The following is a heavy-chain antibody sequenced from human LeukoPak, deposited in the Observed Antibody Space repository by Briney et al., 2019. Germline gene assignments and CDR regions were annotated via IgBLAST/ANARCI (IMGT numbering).Heavy chain of an antibody. CDR1: GFTFSSYG. J-gene: IGHJ6*03. D-gene: IGHD3-10*01. V-gene: IGHV3-33*01. CDR2: IWYDGSNK. CDR3: ARGGIPTGPYYYFYYMDV. Sequence: GGSLRLSCAASGFTFSSYGMHWVRQAPGKGLEWVAAIWYDGSNKYYADSVKGRFTISRDNSKTTLYLQMNSLRAEDTAVYSCARGGIPTGPYYYFYYMDVWGKGTAVTVSS.